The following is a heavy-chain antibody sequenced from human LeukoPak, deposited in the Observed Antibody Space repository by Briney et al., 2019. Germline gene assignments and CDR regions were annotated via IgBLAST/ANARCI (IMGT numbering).Heavy chain of an antibody. V-gene: IGHV1-2*02. CDR1: GYTFTGYY. J-gene: IGHJ6*03. CDR3: ARDLWGDIAAADNYYYYMDV. CDR2: INPNSGGT. D-gene: IGHD6-13*01. Sequence: GASVKVSCKASGYTFTGYYMHWVRQAPGQGLEWMGWINPNSGGTNYAQKFQGRVTMTRDTSISTAYMELSRLRSDDTAVYYCARDLWGDIAAADNYYYYMDVWGKGTTVTVSS.